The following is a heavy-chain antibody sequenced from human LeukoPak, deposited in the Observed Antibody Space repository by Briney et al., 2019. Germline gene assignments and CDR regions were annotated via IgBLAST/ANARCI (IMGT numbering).Heavy chain of an antibody. CDR1: GGSINTNNYY. V-gene: IGHV4-39*01. J-gene: IGHJ4*02. CDR3: ARSLHISAPFDV. Sequence: PSETLSLTCTVSGGSINTNNYYWGWIRQPPGKGLEWIGSIYYSGSTFYNPSLKSRITISVDTSKNQFSLRLSSVTAADTALYYCARSLHISAPFDVWGQGTLVTVSS. D-gene: IGHD2-21*01. CDR2: IYYSGST.